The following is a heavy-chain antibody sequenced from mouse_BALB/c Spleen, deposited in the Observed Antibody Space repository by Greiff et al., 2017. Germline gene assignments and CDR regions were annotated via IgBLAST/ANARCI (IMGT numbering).Heavy chain of an antibody. CDR2: ISSGSSTI. CDR3: ARELRRYFDY. D-gene: IGHD2-4*01. Sequence: EVKVVESGGGLVQPGGSRKLSCAASGFTFSSFGMHWVRQAPEKGLEWVAYISSGSSTIYYADTVKGRFTISRDNPKNTLFLQMTSLRSEDTAMYYCARELRRYFDYWGQGTTLTVSS. V-gene: IGHV5-17*02. CDR1: GFTFSSFG. J-gene: IGHJ2*01.